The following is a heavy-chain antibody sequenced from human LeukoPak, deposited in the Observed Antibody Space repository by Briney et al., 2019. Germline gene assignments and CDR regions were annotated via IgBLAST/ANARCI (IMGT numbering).Heavy chain of an antibody. CDR2: IYYSGST. CDR1: GGSISSYY. V-gene: IGHV4-59*01. CDR3: AREGGDAFDI. J-gene: IGHJ3*02. Sequence: SETLSLTCTVSGGSISSYYWSWVRQPPGKGLEWIGYIYYSGSTNYNPSLKSRVTISVDTSKNQFSLKLSSVTAADTAVYYCAREGGDAFDIWGQGTMVTVPS.